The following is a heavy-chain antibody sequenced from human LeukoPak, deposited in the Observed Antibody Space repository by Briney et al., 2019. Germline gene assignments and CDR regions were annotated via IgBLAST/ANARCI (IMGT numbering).Heavy chain of an antibody. V-gene: IGHV3-30*18. D-gene: IGHD4-17*01. CDR3: AKDVVHRDYGANARYYYYGMDV. J-gene: IGHJ6*02. Sequence: GGSLRLSCAGSGFTFHNYWMSWVRQAPGKGLEWVAVISYDGSNKYYADSVKGRFTISRDNSKNTLYLQMNSLRAEDTAVYYCAKDVVHRDYGANARYYYYGMDVWGQGTTVTVSS. CDR2: ISYDGSNK. CDR1: GFTFHNYW.